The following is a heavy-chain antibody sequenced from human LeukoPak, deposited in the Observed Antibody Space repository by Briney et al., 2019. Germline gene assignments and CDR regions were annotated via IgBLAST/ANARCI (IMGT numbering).Heavy chain of an antibody. Sequence: GGSLRLSCAASGFTFSTYAMSWVRQAPGKGLEWASAISDAGGGTYYADSVKGRFTISRDNSKNTLYLQLNSLRAEDTALYYCTRMAATSNTDYWGQGTLVTVSS. J-gene: IGHJ4*02. CDR2: ISDAGGGT. V-gene: IGHV3-23*01. CDR3: TRMAATSNTDY. CDR1: GFTFSTYA. D-gene: IGHD6-13*01.